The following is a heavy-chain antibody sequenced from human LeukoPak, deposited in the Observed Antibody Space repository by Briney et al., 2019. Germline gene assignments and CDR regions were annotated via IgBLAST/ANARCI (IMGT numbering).Heavy chain of an antibody. CDR3: ARLADFYDSSGYPPSGAFDT. CDR1: GFTFSTYA. D-gene: IGHD3-22*01. CDR2: MSGSAGST. V-gene: IGHV3-23*01. Sequence: GGSLRLSCAASGFTFSTYAMSWVRQAPGKGLEWVSGMSGSAGSTYNADSVKGRFTISRDSSKNTLYLQMNSLRAEDTAVYYCARLADFYDSSGYPPSGAFDTWGQGTMVTVSS. J-gene: IGHJ3*02.